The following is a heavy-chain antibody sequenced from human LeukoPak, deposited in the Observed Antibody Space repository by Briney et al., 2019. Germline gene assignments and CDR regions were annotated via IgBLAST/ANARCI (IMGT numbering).Heavy chain of an antibody. D-gene: IGHD3-16*02. V-gene: IGHV3-7*01. CDR3: ARAPTFGGVIVAFYYYYYMDV. CDR1: GFTFSSYW. J-gene: IGHJ6*03. CDR2: IKQDGSEK. Sequence: PGGSLRLSCAASGFTFSSYWMSWVRQAPGKGLEWVANIKQDGSEKYYVDSVKGRFTISRDNAKNSLYLQMNSLRAEDTAAYYCARAPTFGGVIVAFYYYYYMDVWGKGTTVTVSS.